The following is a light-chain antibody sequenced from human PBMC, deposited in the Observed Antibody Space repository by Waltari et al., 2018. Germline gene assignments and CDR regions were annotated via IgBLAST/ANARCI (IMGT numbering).Light chain of an antibody. CDR3: QSYDSSLSGSGV. CDR2: ANT. J-gene: IGLJ3*02. Sequence: QSVLTQPPSVSGAPGQRVTISCTGSRSNIGAGYDVHWYQHLPGTAPKLLIYANTKRPSGVPDRFSASKSGTSASLAITGLQAEDEAEYYCQSYDSSLSGSGVFGGGTKLTVL. CDR1: RSNIGAGYD. V-gene: IGLV1-40*01.